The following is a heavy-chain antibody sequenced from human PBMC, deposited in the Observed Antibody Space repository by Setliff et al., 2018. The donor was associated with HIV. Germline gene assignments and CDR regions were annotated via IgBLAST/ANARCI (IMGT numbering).Heavy chain of an antibody. V-gene: IGHV4-61*01. CDR1: GGSISSGHY. D-gene: IGHD6-13*01. CDR3: ARLPDINSWPFDY. Sequence: SETLSLTCTVSGGSISSGHYWTWIRQPPGKGLEWIGYIHHSGGTQYNPSLMSRLTMSVDSSKNQFSLSLSSVTAADTAVYYCARLPDINSWPFDYWARGTLVTVSS. CDR2: IHHSGGT. J-gene: IGHJ4*02.